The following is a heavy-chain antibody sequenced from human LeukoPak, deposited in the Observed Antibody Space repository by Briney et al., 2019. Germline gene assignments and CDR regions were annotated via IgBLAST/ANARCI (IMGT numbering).Heavy chain of an antibody. D-gene: IGHD6-19*01. J-gene: IGHJ4*02. CDR2: INHSGST. Sequence: PSETLSLTCAVYGGSFGGYYWSWIRQPPGKGLEWIGEINHSGSTNYNPSLKSRVTISVDTSKNQFSLKLSSVTAADTAVYYCASLSSGWYARIDYWGQGTLVTVSS. CDR3: ASLSSGWYARIDY. V-gene: IGHV4-34*01. CDR1: GGSFGGYY.